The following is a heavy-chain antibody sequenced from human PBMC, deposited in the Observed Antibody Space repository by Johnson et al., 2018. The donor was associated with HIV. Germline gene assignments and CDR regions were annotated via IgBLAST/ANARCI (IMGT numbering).Heavy chain of an antibody. J-gene: IGHJ3*02. CDR1: GFTFSSYA. CDR2: IYSGDTT. D-gene: IGHD2-15*01. Sequence: MMLVESGGGLVQPGGSLRLSCAASGFTFSSYAMSWVRQAPGTGLEWVSVIYSGDTTYYADSVTDRFTISRENSKNTLYLQMNSLRAEDTAVSYCAKEEDIWRLGLYRAFDIWGQGTMVTVSS. V-gene: IGHV3-66*01. CDR3: AKEEDIWRLGLYRAFDI.